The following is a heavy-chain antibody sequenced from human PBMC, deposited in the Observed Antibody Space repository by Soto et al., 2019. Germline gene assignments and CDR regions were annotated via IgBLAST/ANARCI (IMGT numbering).Heavy chain of an antibody. Sequence: QVQLVQSGAEVKKPGSSVKVSCKASGGTFRTYSITWVRQAPGQGLEWMGKIIPILDMANYAQKFQGRVTITADKSTGIAYMALNSLRSEDTAVYYCARGPVVVVPDDMFTRHNWFDPWGQGTRVTVSS. CDR2: IIPILDMA. CDR1: GGTFRTYS. V-gene: IGHV1-69*02. J-gene: IGHJ5*02. CDR3: ARGPVVVVPDDMFTRHNWFDP. D-gene: IGHD2-2*01.